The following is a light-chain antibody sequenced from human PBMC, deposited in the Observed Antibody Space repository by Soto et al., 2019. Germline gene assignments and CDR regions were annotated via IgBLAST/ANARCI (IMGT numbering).Light chain of an antibody. CDR1: SSDVGGYNY. V-gene: IGLV2-11*01. J-gene: IGLJ2*01. CDR3: YSYAGTSTVI. Sequence: QSALTQPRSVSGSPGQSVTISCTGTSSDVGGYNYVSWYQQHPGKAPKLLIYDVNKRPSGVPDRFSGSKSGNTASLTISGLQADDEADYYCYSYAGTSTVIFGGGTKLTVL. CDR2: DVN.